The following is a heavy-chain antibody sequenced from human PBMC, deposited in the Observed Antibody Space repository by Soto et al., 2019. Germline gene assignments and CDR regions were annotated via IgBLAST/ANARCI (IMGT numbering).Heavy chain of an antibody. CDR1: GFTFSSYS. J-gene: IGHJ3*02. Sequence: SLRLSCAASGFTFSSYSMNWVRQAPGKGLEWVSSITSSSSYIYYADSVKGRFTISRDNAKNSLYLQMNSLRAEDTAVYYCARVPYYDFWSGHGAFDIWGQGTMVTVSS. D-gene: IGHD3-3*01. V-gene: IGHV3-21*01. CDR3: ARVPYYDFWSGHGAFDI. CDR2: ITSSSSYI.